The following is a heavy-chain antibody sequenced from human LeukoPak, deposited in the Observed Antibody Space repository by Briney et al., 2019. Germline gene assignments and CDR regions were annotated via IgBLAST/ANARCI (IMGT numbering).Heavy chain of an antibody. Sequence: ASVKVSCKASGYSFTSYDMHWVRLGHGQGLEWMGIINPSGGSTSYAQKFQGRGTMTRDTSTSTVYLELSSLRSEDTAVYYCARRYYYDSSGYYDYWGQGPLVTVSS. CDR1: GYSFTSYD. CDR3: ARRYYYDSSGYYDY. D-gene: IGHD3-22*01. J-gene: IGHJ4*02. V-gene: IGHV1-46*01. CDR2: INPSGGST.